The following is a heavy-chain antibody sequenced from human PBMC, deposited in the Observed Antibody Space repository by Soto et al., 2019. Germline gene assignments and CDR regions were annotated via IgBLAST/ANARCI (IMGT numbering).Heavy chain of an antibody. D-gene: IGHD5-18*01. V-gene: IGHV1-18*01. CDR1: GGTFSSYA. CDR2: INAYNGNT. J-gene: IGHJ4*02. Sequence: GASVKVSCTASGGTFSSYAISWVRQAPGQGLEWMGWINAYNGNTNYAQKLQGRVTMTTDTSTSTAYMELRSLRSDDTAVYYCARDVGYGLIDYWGQGTLVTVSS. CDR3: ARDVGYGLIDY.